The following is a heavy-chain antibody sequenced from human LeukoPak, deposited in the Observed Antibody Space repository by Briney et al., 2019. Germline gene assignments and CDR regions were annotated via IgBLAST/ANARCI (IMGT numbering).Heavy chain of an antibody. CDR1: GFTVSDNY. CDR3: ARIEWERLGRAFDI. V-gene: IGHV3-53*01. D-gene: IGHD1-26*01. CDR2: IYSAGAT. J-gene: IGHJ3*02. Sequence: GRSLRLSCAASGFTVSDNYMTWVRQAPGKGLEWVSSIYSAGATHYAESVKGRFTISRDNSKNTLYLQMNSLRAEDMAVYYCARIEWERLGRAFDIWGQGTMVTVSS.